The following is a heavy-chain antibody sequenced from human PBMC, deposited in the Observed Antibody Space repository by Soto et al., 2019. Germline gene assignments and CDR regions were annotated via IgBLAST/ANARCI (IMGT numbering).Heavy chain of an antibody. CDR1: GGSFSGYY. J-gene: IGHJ5*02. Sequence: SETLSLTCAVYGGSFSGYYWSWIRQPPGKGLEWIGEINHSGSTNYNPSLKSRVTISVDTSKNQFSLKLSSVTAADTAVYYCARGYLWFGESQPRNWFDPWGQGTLVTVSS. CDR3: ARGYLWFGESQPRNWFDP. V-gene: IGHV4-34*01. D-gene: IGHD3-10*01. CDR2: INHSGST.